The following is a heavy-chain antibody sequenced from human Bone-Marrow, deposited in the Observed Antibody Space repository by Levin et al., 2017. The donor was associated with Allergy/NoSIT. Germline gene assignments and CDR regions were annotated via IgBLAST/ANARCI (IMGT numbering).Heavy chain of an antibody. J-gene: IGHJ4*02. Sequence: SLKISCAVSGFNVDDYAMHWVRQAPGKGLEWVSGITWNRGKKDYADSVNGRFTISRDNPKNSLYLQMNSLRTEDTDLYYCAKDISGDGSNYDHWGQGTLVTVSS. V-gene: IGHV3-9*01. D-gene: IGHD5-24*01. CDR2: ITWNRGKK. CDR3: AKDISGDGSNYDH. CDR1: GFNVDDYA.